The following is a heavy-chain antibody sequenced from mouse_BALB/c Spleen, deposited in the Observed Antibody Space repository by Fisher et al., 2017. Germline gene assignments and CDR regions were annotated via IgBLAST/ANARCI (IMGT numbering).Heavy chain of an antibody. J-gene: IGHJ4*01. Sequence: KFKGKATLTVDKSSSTAYMELLSLTSEDSAVYYCARSGYYEDYAMDYWGQGTSVTVSS. V-gene: IGHV1-26*01. D-gene: IGHD2-3*01. CDR3: ARSGYYEDYAMDY.